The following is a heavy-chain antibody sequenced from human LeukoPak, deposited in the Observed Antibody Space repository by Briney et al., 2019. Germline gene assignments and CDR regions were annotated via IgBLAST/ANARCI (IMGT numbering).Heavy chain of an antibody. CDR1: GFTFDDYA. CDR3: AKGLRLAY. CDR2: ISWNSGSI. Sequence: GGFLRLSCAASGFTFDDYAMHWVRQAPGKGLEWVSGISWNSGSIGYADSVKGRFTISRDNAKNSLYLQMNSLRAEDTALYYCAKGLRLAYWGQGTLVTVSS. D-gene: IGHD3-16*01. V-gene: IGHV3-9*01. J-gene: IGHJ4*02.